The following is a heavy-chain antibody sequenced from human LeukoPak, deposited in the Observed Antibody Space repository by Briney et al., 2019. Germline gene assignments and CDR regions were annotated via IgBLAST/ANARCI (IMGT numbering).Heavy chain of an antibody. CDR3: ARDLYFGQQLGHGWWFDP. CDR1: GYTFTSNG. V-gene: IGHV1-18*01. D-gene: IGHD6-13*01. Sequence: ASVKVSCKASGYTFTSNGISWVGQALGQGLNGWGWISAYNGNTNYAQKLQGRVTMTTDTSTSTAYMELRSLRSDDTAVYYCARDLYFGQQLGHGWWFDPWGQGTLVTVSS. CDR2: ISAYNGNT. J-gene: IGHJ5*02.